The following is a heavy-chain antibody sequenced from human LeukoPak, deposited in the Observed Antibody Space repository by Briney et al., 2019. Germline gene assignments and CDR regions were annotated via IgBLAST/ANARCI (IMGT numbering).Heavy chain of an antibody. D-gene: IGHD7-27*01. CDR1: GYTFIDHS. CDR2: INPDSGAT. V-gene: IGHV1-2*02. CDR3: ARTGDPAYDAFDI. Sequence: GASVKVSCKASGYTFIDHSMHWVRQAPGQGLEWMGWINPDSGATNYAQKFQGAVTMTRDTSISTAYMELSGLKSDDTAVYYCARTGDPAYDAFDIWGQGTLVIVSS. J-gene: IGHJ3*02.